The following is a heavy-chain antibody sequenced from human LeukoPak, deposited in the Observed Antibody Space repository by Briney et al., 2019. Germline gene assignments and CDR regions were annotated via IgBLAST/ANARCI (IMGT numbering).Heavy chain of an antibody. D-gene: IGHD6-6*01. CDR1: GGTFSSYA. J-gene: IGHJ4*02. CDR2: IIPIFGTA. V-gene: IGHV1-69*05. CDR3: AVTYSSSSGDY. Sequence: GASVKVSFKASGGTFSSYAISWVRQAPGQGLEWMGGIIPIFGTANYAQKFQGRVTITTDESTSTAYMELSSLRSEDTAVYYCAVTYSSSSGDYWGQGTLVTVSS.